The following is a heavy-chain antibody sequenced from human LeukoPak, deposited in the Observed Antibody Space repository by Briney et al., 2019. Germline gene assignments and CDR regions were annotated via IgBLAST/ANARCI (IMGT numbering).Heavy chain of an antibody. CDR1: GFTFSSYA. D-gene: IGHD3-16*01. V-gene: IGHV3-30*04. Sequence: GGSLRLSCAASGFTFSSYAMHWVRQAPGKGLEWVAVISYDGSNKYYADSVKGRFTISRDNSKNTLYLQMNSLRAEDTAVYYCARANDDNWFDPWGQGTLVTVSS. J-gene: IGHJ5*02. CDR2: ISYDGSNK. CDR3: ARANDDNWFDP.